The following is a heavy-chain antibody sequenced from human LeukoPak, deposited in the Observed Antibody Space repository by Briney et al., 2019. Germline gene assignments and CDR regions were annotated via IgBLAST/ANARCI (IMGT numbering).Heavy chain of an antibody. CDR2: IYYSGST. D-gene: IGHD3-10*01. Sequence: TLSLTCTVSGGSISSGGYYWSWIRQHPGKGLEWIGYIYYSGSTYYNPSLKSRVTISVDTSKNQFSLKLSSVTAADTAVYYCARIVTMALTGGRFDPWGQGTLVTVSS. J-gene: IGHJ5*02. CDR1: GGSISSGGYY. CDR3: ARIVTMALTGGRFDP. V-gene: IGHV4-31*03.